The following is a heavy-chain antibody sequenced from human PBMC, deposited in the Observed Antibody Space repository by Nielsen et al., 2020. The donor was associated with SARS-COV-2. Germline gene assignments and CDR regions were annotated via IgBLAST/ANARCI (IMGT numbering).Heavy chain of an antibody. V-gene: IGHV3-21*04. J-gene: IGHJ3*02. CDR3: ARVRGITIFGVVINDAFDI. CDR2: ISSSSSYI. Sequence: GESLKISCAASGFTFSNAWMSWVRQAPGKGLEWVSSISSSSSYIYYADSVKGRFTISRDNAKNSLYLQMNSLRSEDTAVYYCARVRGITIFGVVINDAFDIWGQGTMVTVSS. D-gene: IGHD3-3*01. CDR1: GFTFSNAW.